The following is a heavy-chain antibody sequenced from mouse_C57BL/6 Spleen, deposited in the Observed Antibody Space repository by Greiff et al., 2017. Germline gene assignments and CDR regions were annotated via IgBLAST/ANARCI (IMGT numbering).Heavy chain of an antibody. CDR3: AREGEGYAMDY. Sequence: QVQLQQSGAELVRPGTSVKVSCKASGYAFTNYLIEWVKQRPGQGLEWIGVINPGSGGTNYNEKFKGKATLTADKSSSTAYMQLSSLTSEGSAVYFCAREGEGYAMDYWGQGTSVTVSS. CDR2: INPGSGGT. CDR1: GYAFTNYL. J-gene: IGHJ4*01. V-gene: IGHV1-54*01.